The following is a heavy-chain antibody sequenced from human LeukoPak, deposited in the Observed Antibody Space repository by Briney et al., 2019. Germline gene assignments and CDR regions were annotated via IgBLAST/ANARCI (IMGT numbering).Heavy chain of an antibody. V-gene: IGHV4-39*01. J-gene: IGHJ6*02. CDR3: ARQVTHYYYYYGMDV. CDR2: IYYSGST. CDR1: VGSTSSSSYY. D-gene: IGHD2-21*02. Sequence: PSETLSLTCTVSVGSTSSSSYYWGWIRQPPGKGLEWNGSIYYSGSTYYNPSLKSRVTISVDTSKNQFSLKLSSVTAADTAVYYCARQVTHYYYYYGMDVWGQGTTVTVSS.